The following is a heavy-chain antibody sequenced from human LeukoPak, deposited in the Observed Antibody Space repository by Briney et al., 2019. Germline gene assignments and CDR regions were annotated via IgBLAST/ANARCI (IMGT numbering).Heavy chain of an antibody. D-gene: IGHD2-2*01. V-gene: IGHV1-69*04. Sequence: SVKVSCKASGGTCSIYAISWSRHAPGQGLEWMGRIIPILGIANYAQKFQGRVTITADKSTSTAYMELSSLRSEDTAVYYCARVYSSSTSCYGWAWFDPWGQGTLVTVSS. CDR3: ARVYSSSTSCYGWAWFDP. CDR2: IIPILGIA. CDR1: GGTCSIYA. J-gene: IGHJ5*02.